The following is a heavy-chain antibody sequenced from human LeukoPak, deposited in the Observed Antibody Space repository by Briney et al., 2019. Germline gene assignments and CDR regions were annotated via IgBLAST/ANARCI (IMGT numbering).Heavy chain of an antibody. V-gene: IGHV3-7*05. CDR1: GFTFSSFW. CDR2: IKEDGSAK. D-gene: IGHD3-22*01. Sequence: GGSLRLSCAASGFTFSSFWMSWVRQAPGKGLEWVANIKEDGSAKYYVDSVKGRLTISRDNAEKSLYLQMNSLRAEDTAVYYCARGGYYSTHYFDYWGQGTLVTVSS. J-gene: IGHJ4*02. CDR3: ARGGYYSTHYFDY.